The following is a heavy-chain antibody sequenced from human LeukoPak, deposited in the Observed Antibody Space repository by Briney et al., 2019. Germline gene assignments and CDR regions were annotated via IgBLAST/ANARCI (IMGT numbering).Heavy chain of an antibody. CDR1: GGSISGYY. CDR2: IYYSGST. J-gene: IGHJ5*02. CDR3: ARGHASITKHSSSWYSWWFDP. V-gene: IGHV4-59*01. Sequence: PSETLSLTCTVSGGSISGYYWSWVRQPPGKGLEWIGYIYYSGSTNYNPSLKSRVTISVDTSKNQFSLKLSSVTAADTAVYYCARGHASITKHSSSWYSWWFDPWGQGTLVTVSS. D-gene: IGHD6-13*01.